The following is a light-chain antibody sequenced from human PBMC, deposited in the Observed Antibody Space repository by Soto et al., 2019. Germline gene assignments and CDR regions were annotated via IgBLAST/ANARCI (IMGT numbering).Light chain of an antibody. CDR1: SSDVGSYNL. CDR3: CSYAGSSTLGV. Sequence: QSVLTQPASVSGSPGQSITISCTGTSSDVGSYNLVSWYQHHPGKAPKLMIYEVSKRPSGVSNRFSGSRSGNTASLTISGLQAEDEADYYCCSYAGSSTLGVFGTGTKVTVL. V-gene: IGLV2-23*02. CDR2: EVS. J-gene: IGLJ1*01.